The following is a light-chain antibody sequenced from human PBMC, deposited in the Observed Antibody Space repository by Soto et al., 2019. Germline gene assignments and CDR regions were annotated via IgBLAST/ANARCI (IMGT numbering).Light chain of an antibody. J-gene: IGKJ1*01. Sequence: DIQMPQSPSTLPASVGDRVTITCRASQSISSWLAWYQQKPGKAPKLLIYKASTLQSGVPSRFSGSGSGTEFTLAISSLQPDDSATYYCQQYNDNWTFGQGTKV. CDR3: QQYNDNWT. V-gene: IGKV1-5*03. CDR1: QSISSW. CDR2: KAS.